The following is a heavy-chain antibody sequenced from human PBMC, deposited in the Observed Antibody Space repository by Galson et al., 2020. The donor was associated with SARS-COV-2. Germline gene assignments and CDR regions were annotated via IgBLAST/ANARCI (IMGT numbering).Heavy chain of an antibody. V-gene: IGHV1-46*03. CDR3: AREYYYDSSEDYYGIDV. CDR2: INPSGGTK. J-gene: IGHJ6*02. D-gene: IGHD3-22*01. Sequence: ASVKVSCKASGYTFTNYYMHWVRQAPGRGLEWMGIINPSGGTKAYAQKFQGRVTMIRDTSTSTVYMELSSLRSEDTAVYYCAREYYYDSSEDYYGIDVWGQGTTVIVSS. CDR1: GYTFTNYY.